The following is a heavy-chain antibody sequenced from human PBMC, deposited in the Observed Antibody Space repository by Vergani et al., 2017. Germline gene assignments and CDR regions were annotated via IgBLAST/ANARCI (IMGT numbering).Heavy chain of an antibody. Sequence: EVQLVESGGGLVQPGGSLRLSCAASGFTFSSYEMNWVRQAPGKGLEWVSYISSSGSTIYYADSVKGRFTISRDNAKNSLYLQMNSLRAEDTAVYYCAKDQGVTFGGPSAFDIWGQGTMVTVSS. CDR2: ISSSGSTI. V-gene: IGHV3-48*03. CDR1: GFTFSSYE. CDR3: AKDQGVTFGGPSAFDI. J-gene: IGHJ3*02. D-gene: IGHD3-16*01.